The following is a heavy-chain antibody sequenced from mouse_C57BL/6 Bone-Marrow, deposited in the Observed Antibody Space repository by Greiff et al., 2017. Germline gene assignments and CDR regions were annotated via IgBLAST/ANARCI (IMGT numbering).Heavy chain of an antibody. CDR2: IYPGDGDT. CDR3: ARRNYGNFHWYFDV. Sequence: VQLQQSGPELVKPGASVKISCKASGYAFSSSWMNWVKQRPGKGLEWIGRIYPGDGDTNYNGKFKGKATLTADKSSSTAYMQLSSLTSEDSAVYVWARRNYGNFHWYFDVWGRGTTVTVTA. D-gene: IGHD2-1*01. CDR1: GYAFSSSW. V-gene: IGHV1-82*01. J-gene: IGHJ1*03.